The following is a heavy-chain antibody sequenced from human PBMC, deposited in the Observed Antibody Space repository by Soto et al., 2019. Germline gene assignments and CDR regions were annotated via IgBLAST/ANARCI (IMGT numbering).Heavy chain of an antibody. V-gene: IGHV1-2*04. J-gene: IGHJ6*03. D-gene: IGHD5-12*01. Sequence: QVQLVQSGAELKKPGASVTVSCRSSGDTFNDYCIHWVRQAPGQGLEWMGWINTNNGVTKYAQKFQGWVSMTRDTSIRTVYMQLSRLRSDDTAVYYCARESGGATATLDYYYFYMDVWGTGTTVTVSS. CDR3: ARESGGATATLDYYYFYMDV. CDR1: GDTFNDYC. CDR2: INTNNGVT.